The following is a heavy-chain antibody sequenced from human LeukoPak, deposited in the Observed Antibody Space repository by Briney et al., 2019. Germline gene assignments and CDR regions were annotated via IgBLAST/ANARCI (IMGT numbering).Heavy chain of an antibody. CDR3: ARGFYSPHY. Sequence: SETLSLTCTVSGGSISSDYWSWIRQSPGKGLEWIGYIYYSGRTYYSPSLKSRITISVDTSKNQFSLKLSSVTAADTAVYYCARGFYSPHYWGQGTLVSVSS. V-gene: IGHV4-59*01. D-gene: IGHD4-11*01. CDR1: GGSISSDY. J-gene: IGHJ4*02. CDR2: IYYSGRT.